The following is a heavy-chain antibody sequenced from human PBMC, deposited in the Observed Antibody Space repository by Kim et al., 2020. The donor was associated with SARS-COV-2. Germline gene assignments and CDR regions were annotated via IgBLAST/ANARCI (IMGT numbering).Heavy chain of an antibody. CDR2: LKNKAQGATT. D-gene: IGHD2-15*01. V-gene: IGHV3-15*01. CDR3: TTDATPTLSNYFDY. CDR1: GFTFSNTW. J-gene: IGHJ4*02. Sequence: GGSLRLSCAASGFTFSNTWMTWVRQAPGKGLEWVGRLKNKAQGATTDYAAPVKGRFTISRDDSENTLYLQMNSLKIEDTAVYYCTTDATPTLSNYFDYWGQGTLVTVSS.